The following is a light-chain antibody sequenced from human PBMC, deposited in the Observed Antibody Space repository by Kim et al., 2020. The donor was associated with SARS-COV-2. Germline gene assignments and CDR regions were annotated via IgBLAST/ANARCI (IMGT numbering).Light chain of an antibody. CDR1: QSVSRSY. CDR3: QQYGSWT. V-gene: IGKV3-20*01. J-gene: IGKJ1*01. CDR2: GAS. Sequence: SFSPGERATLSCRASQSVSRSYLAWYQQKPGQAPRLLSYGASSRATGIPDRFSGSGSGTDFTLTISRLEPEDFAVYYCQQYGSWTFGQGTKVDIK.